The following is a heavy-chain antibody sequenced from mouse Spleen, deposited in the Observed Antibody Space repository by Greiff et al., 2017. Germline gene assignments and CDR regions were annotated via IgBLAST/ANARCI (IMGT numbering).Heavy chain of an antibody. V-gene: IGHV5-17*01. CDR1: GFTFSDYG. Sequence: EVNVVESGGGLVKPGGSLKLSCAASGFTFSDYGMHWVRQAPEKGLEWVAYISSGSSTIYYADTVKGRFTISRDNAKNTLFLQRTSLRSEDTAMYYCARRRNWDYFDYWGQGTTLTVSS. D-gene: IGHD4-1*01. CDR3: ARRRNWDYFDY. CDR2: ISSGSSTI. J-gene: IGHJ2*01.